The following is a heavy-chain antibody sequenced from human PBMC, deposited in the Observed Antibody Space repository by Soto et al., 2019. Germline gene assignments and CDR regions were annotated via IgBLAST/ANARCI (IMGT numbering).Heavy chain of an antibody. CDR2: ILYDGSNE. J-gene: IGHJ4*02. Sequence: QVQLVESGGGVVQPGRSLRLSCAASGFTFSSYGMHWVRQAPGKGLEWVAVILYDGSNEYYTDSVKGRFTLSRDNSKNTLLLQMNSLRAEDRAVYYCAKDRGMYSSASPFDYWGQGTLVTVSS. V-gene: IGHV3-30*18. D-gene: IGHD6-6*01. CDR3: AKDRGMYSSASPFDY. CDR1: GFTFSSYG.